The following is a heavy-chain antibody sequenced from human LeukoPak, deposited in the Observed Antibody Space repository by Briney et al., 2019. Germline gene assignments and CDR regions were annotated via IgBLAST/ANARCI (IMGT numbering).Heavy chain of an antibody. Sequence: SETLSLTCAVSGVSISSGDYYWTWIRQPPGKGLEWIAYMYYSGSTYYNPSLKSRVTISLDTSKNQFSLKLSSVTAADTAVYYCARPYYYDSRIDPWGQGTLVTVSS. CDR2: MYYSGST. D-gene: IGHD3-22*01. CDR3: ARPYYYDSRIDP. J-gene: IGHJ5*02. CDR1: GVSISSGDYY. V-gene: IGHV4-30-4*01.